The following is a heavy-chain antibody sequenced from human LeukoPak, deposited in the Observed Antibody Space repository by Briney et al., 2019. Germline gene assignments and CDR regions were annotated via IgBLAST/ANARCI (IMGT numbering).Heavy chain of an antibody. V-gene: IGHV1-3*01. CDR1: GYTFTSYA. D-gene: IGHD6-13*01. Sequence: GASVKVSCKASGYTFTSYAMHWVRQASGQRLEWMGWINAGNGNTKYSQKFQGRVTITRDASASTAYMELSSLRSEDTAVYYCARDLGTTIAAAGTGFDYWGQGTLVTVSS. CDR2: INAGNGNT. J-gene: IGHJ4*02. CDR3: ARDLGTTIAAAGTGFDY.